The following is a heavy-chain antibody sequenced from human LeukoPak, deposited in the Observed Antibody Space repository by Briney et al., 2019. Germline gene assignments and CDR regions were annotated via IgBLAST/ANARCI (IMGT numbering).Heavy chain of an antibody. D-gene: IGHD5-12*01. CDR1: GFTFSSWW. Sequence: GGSLRLSCVASGFTFSSWWMHWLGQAPGKGLVWVSFIDNDGSVAGYADSVKGRFTISRDNDKNTVYLQMNSLGAEDRAVYYCARGGPAGQTPDYWGHGTLVTVSS. CDR3: ARGGPAGQTPDY. CDR2: IDNDGSVA. V-gene: IGHV3-74*01. J-gene: IGHJ4*01.